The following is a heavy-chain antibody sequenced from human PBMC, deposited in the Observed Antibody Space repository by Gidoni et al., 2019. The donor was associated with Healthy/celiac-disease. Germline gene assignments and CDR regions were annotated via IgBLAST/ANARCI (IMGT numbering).Heavy chain of an antibody. J-gene: IGHJ6*03. CDR3: ARGLRATGSFYMDV. CDR2: IGTAGDP. Sequence: EVQLVESGGGLVQPGGSLRLSCAASGFPFSSYDMHWVRQATGKGLEWVSAIGTAGDPYYPGSVKGRFTISRENAKNSLYLQMNSLRAGDTAVYYCARGLRATGSFYMDVWGKGTTVTVSS. V-gene: IGHV3-13*05. CDR1: GFPFSSYD. D-gene: IGHD3-9*01.